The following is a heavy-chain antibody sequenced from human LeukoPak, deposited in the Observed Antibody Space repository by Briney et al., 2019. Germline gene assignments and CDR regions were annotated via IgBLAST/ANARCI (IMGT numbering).Heavy chain of an antibody. D-gene: IGHD5-18*01. J-gene: IGHJ4*02. V-gene: IGHV3-7*01. Sequence: SGGSLRLSCAASGFTFSSYWMSWVRQAPGKGLEWVANIKQDGSEKYYVDSVKGRFTISRDNAKNSLYLQMNSLRAEDAAVYYCARDSKIQLCDYWGQGTLVTVSS. CDR1: GFTFSSYW. CDR2: IKQDGSEK. CDR3: ARDSKIQLCDY.